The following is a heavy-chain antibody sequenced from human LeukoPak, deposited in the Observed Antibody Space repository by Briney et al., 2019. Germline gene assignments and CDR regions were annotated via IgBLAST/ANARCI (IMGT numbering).Heavy chain of an antibody. V-gene: IGHV4-30-2*01. D-gene: IGHD6-6*01. CDR1: GGSISSGGYY. Sequence: PSQTLSLTCTVSGGSISSGGYYWSWIRQPPGKGLEWIGYIYHSGSTYYNPSLKSRVTISVDRSKNQFSLKLSSVTAADTAVYYCARRIEYSSSSRVGYYYYMDVWGKGTTVTVSS. CDR3: ARRIEYSSSSRVGYYYYMDV. J-gene: IGHJ6*03. CDR2: IYHSGST.